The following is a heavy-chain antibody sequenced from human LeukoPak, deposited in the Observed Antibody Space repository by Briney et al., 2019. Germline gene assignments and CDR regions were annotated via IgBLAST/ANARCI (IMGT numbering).Heavy chain of an antibody. Sequence: SGTLSLTCTVSGGSISTNMWWSWVRQTPGKGLEWIGEIYHSGSTDYNPSLKSRVTISLDKSKNQFSLKLSSVTAADTAVYYCARDSSIVGTTGAFDIWGQGTMVTVSS. CDR2: IYHSGST. CDR1: GGSISTNMW. CDR3: ARDSSIVGTTGAFDI. D-gene: IGHD1-26*01. V-gene: IGHV4-4*02. J-gene: IGHJ3*02.